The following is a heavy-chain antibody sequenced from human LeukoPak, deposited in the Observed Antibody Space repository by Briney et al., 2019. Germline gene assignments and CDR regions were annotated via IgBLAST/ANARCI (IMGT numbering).Heavy chain of an antibody. D-gene: IGHD3-22*01. CDR3: ASSLRYYYDSSGYYYIDYFDY. Sequence: GGALRLSCAASGFTFSSYEMNWVRQAPGKGLEWVSYISSIGSTIYYADSVKGRFTISRDNAKNSLYLQMNSLRAEDTAVYYCASSLRYYYDSSGYYYIDYFDYWGQGTLVTVSS. J-gene: IGHJ4*02. CDR1: GFTFSSYE. V-gene: IGHV3-48*03. CDR2: ISSIGSTI.